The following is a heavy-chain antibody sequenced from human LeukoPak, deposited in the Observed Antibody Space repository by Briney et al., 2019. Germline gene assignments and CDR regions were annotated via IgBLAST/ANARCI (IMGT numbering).Heavy chain of an antibody. Sequence: ASVKVSCKASGYTFTSYYMHWVRQAPGQGLEWMGIINPSGGSTSYAQKFQGRVTMTRDTSTSTVYMELSSLRSEDTAVYYCASVVYYYDSSGYTFDYWGQGTLVTVSS. J-gene: IGHJ4*02. CDR3: ASVVYYYDSSGYTFDY. CDR2: INPSGGST. CDR1: GYTFTSYY. D-gene: IGHD3-22*01. V-gene: IGHV1-46*01.